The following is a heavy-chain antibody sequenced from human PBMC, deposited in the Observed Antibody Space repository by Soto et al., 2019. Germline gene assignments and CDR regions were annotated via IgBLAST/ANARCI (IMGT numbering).Heavy chain of an antibody. Sequence: GASVKVSCKASGYTFTSYDINWVRQATGQGLEWMGWMNPNSGNTGYAQKFQGRVTMTRNTSISTAYMELSSLRSEDTAVYYCASLGGPQWPFDYWGQGTLVTVSS. CDR1: GYTFTSYD. CDR2: MNPNSGNT. D-gene: IGHD3-16*01. J-gene: IGHJ4*02. CDR3: ASLGGPQWPFDY. V-gene: IGHV1-8*01.